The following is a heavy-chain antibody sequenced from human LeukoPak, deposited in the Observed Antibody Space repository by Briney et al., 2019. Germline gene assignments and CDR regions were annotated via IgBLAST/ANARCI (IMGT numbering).Heavy chain of an antibody. J-gene: IGHJ3*02. V-gene: IGHV4-30-4*01. CDR2: IYDSGST. CDR3: ARDCSGGSCYGAFDI. Sequence: SETLSLTCTVSGASIRSGDYYWRWIRQPPGKGLEWIGYIYDSGSTYYNLSLKSRITISVDTSENRFSLKLSSVTATDTAVYYCARDCSGGSCYGAFDIWGQGTMVTVSS. CDR1: GASIRSGDYY. D-gene: IGHD2-15*01.